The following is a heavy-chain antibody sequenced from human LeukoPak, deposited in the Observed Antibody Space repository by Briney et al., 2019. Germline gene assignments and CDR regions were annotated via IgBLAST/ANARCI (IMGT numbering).Heavy chain of an antibody. J-gene: IGHJ4*02. V-gene: IGHV4-39*07. Sequence: PSETLSLTCTVSGGSISGSRYYWGWIRQPPGRGLEWIGRISSGGNIFYNPSLNSRVTISIDTSKNQFSLKLSSVTAADTAVYYCARSELLWFGGVNSGFDYWGQGTLVTVSS. CDR1: GGSISGSRYY. D-gene: IGHD3-10*01. CDR2: ISSGGNI. CDR3: ARSELLWFGGVNSGFDY.